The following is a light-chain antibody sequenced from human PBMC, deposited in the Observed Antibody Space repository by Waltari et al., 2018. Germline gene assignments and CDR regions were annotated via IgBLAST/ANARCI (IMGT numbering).Light chain of an antibody. J-gene: IGLJ2*01. CDR2: DVS. CDR3: SSQSSNDVVL. Sequence: QSALTQPASVSGSLGQPVTIFCAGTSNDVGGYNSVSWYQGHPGQAPRVIIYDVSDRPSGVSDRFSGSKAGNTASLTISGLQAEDEADYYCSSQSSNDVVLFGGGTKLTVL. CDR1: SNDVGGYNS. V-gene: IGLV2-14*01.